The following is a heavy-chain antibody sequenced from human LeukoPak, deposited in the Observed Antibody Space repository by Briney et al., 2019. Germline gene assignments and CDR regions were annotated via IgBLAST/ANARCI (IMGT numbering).Heavy chain of an antibody. Sequence: ASVKVSCKASGGTFSSYAISWVRQAPGQGLEWMGGVIPIFGTANYAQKFQGRVTITADESTSTAYMELSSLRSEDTAVYYCARVYNWNYDYWGQGTLVTVSS. CDR2: VIPIFGTA. CDR1: GGTFSSYA. J-gene: IGHJ4*02. D-gene: IGHD1-7*01. CDR3: ARVYNWNYDY. V-gene: IGHV1-69*01.